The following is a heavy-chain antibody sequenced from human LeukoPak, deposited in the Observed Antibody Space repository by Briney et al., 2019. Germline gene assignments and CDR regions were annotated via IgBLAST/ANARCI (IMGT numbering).Heavy chain of an antibody. Sequence: PGGSLRFSCAASGFTFSSYAMSWVRQAPGKGLEWVSAISGSGGSTYYADSVKGRFTISRDNSKSTLYLQMNSLRAEDTAVYYCAKDGWPVGPSIDRRQWLVRELFFDYWGQGTLVTVSS. V-gene: IGHV3-23*01. CDR2: ISGSGGST. CDR3: AKDGWPVGPSIDRRQWLVRELFFDY. D-gene: IGHD6-19*01. CDR1: GFTFSSYA. J-gene: IGHJ4*02.